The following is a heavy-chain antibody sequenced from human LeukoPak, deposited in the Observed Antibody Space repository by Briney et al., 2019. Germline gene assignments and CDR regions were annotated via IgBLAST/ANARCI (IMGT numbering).Heavy chain of an antibody. D-gene: IGHD4/OR15-4a*01. CDR2: IHPGDSDT. V-gene: IGHV5-51*01. CDR1: GYSFTSYW. J-gene: IGHJ6*02. CDR3: ASGRFRNYGGKVHYYYGMDV. Sequence: GESLKISCKGSGYSFTSYWIGWVRQMPGKGLEWMGIIHPGDSDTRYSPSFQGQVTISADKSISTAYLQWSSLKASDTAMYYCASGRFRNYGGKVHYYYGMDVWGQGTTVTVSS.